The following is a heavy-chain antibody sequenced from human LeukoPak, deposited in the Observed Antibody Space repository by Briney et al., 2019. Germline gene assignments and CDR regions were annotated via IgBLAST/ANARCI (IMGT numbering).Heavy chain of an antibody. J-gene: IGHJ4*02. CDR2: ISGSGGTT. D-gene: IGHD3-22*01. CDR1: GFTFSSYA. Sequence: PGGSLRLSCAASGFTFSSYAMTWVRQAPGKGLEWVSLISGSGGTTYYADSVKGRFTISRDNSKNTLYLQMNSLRAGDTAVYYCAKGDSWLYISNQSPPFDYWGQGTLVTVSS. CDR3: AKGDSWLYISNQSPPFDY. V-gene: IGHV3-23*01.